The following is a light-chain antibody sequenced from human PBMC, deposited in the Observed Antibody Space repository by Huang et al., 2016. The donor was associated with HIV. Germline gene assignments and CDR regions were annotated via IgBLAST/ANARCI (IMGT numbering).Light chain of an antibody. CDR1: RSVSTN. V-gene: IGKV3-15*01. J-gene: IGKJ4*01. CDR2: GSS. CDR3: HQYNNWLLS. Sequence: EIVMTQSPATLSVSPGERVTLSCRANRSVSTNLAWYQQRPGQAPRLLIYGSSTRAPVIPARFSGCGSGTDFSLTISSLQSEDFALYYCHQYNNWLLSFGGGTRVDI.